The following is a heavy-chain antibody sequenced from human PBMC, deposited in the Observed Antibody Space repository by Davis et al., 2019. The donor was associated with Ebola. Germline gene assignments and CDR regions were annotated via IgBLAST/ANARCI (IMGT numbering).Heavy chain of an antibody. Sequence: SLKISCAASGFTFDDYAMHWVRQAPGKGLEWVSGISWNSGSIGYADSVKGRFTISRDNSKNSLYLQMNSLRAEDTALYYCAKDPYGSGSYPIGGYFDYWGQGTLVTVSS. CDR2: ISWNSGSI. J-gene: IGHJ4*02. CDR1: GFTFDDYA. CDR3: AKDPYGSGSYPIGGYFDY. D-gene: IGHD3-10*01. V-gene: IGHV3-9*01.